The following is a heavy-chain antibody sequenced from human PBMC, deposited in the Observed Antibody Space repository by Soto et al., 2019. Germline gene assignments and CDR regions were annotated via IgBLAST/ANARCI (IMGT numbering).Heavy chain of an antibody. J-gene: IGHJ4*02. CDR1: GGTFSSYA. CDR3: ARWSEDGYNYADISY. Sequence: QVQLVQSVAEVKKPGSSVKVSCKASGGTFSSYAISWVRQAPGQGLEWMGGIIPIFGPANYSQKYQGRVKINVDESRRTDYMELSSMRSEDTDVYYGARWSEDGYNYADISYCGQGTLVNVSS. CDR2: IIPIFGPA. D-gene: IGHD5-18*01. V-gene: IGHV1-69*01.